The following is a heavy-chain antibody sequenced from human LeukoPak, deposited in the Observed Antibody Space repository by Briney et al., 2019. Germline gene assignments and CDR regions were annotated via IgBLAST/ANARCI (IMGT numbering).Heavy chain of an antibody. CDR1: GFSFSSYA. D-gene: IGHD3-3*01. J-gene: IGHJ6*04. V-gene: IGHV3-23*01. CDR2: ISGSVGST. Sequence: GGSLRLSCAASGFSFSSYAMSWVRQAPGKGLGWVSAISGSVGSTYYADSVKGRFTISRDNSKNTLYLQMNSLRAEDTAVYYCAKDLTPIRSPGYYGMDVWGKGTTVTVSS. CDR3: AKDLTPIRSPGYYGMDV.